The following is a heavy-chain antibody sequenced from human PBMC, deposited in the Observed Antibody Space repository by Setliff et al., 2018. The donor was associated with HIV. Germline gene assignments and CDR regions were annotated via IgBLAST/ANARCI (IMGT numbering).Heavy chain of an antibody. CDR2: INAGNGNT. V-gene: IGHV1-3*01. CDR1: GYTFTSYA. CDR3: ARGTRVGANDAFDI. J-gene: IGHJ3*02. D-gene: IGHD1-26*01. Sequence: ASVKVSCKASGYTFTSYAMHWARQAPGQRLEWMGWINAGNGNTKYSQKFQSRVTMTTDTSTSTAYMEMRSLRSDDTAVYFCARGTRVGANDAFDIWGQGTMVTVSS.